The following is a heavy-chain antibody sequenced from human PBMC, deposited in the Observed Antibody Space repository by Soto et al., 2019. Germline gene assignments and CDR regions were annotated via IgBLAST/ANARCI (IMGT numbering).Heavy chain of an antibody. D-gene: IGHD6-6*01. J-gene: IGHJ4*02. CDR2: IYYSGST. CDR1: GGSISDFY. Sequence: SETLSLTCTVSGGSISDFYWSWIRQPPGKGLGWIGYIYYSGSTNYSPSLKSRVTISVDTSKNQFSLNLRSMSPADTAVYYCARVGGLAARTFDYWGPGTLVTSPQ. CDR3: ARVGGLAARTFDY. V-gene: IGHV4-59*01.